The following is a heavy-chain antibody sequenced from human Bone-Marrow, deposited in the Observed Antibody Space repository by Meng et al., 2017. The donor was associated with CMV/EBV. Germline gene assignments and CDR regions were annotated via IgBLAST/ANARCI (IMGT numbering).Heavy chain of an antibody. D-gene: IGHD3-22*01. CDR3: ARGRDYYDSSGYYYPSFDY. J-gene: IGHJ4*02. Sequence: SETLSLTCAVYGGSFSGYYWSWIRQPPGKGLEWIGEINHSGSTNYNPSLKSRVTISVDTSKNQFSLKLSSVTAADTAVYYCARGRDYYDSSGYYYPSFDYWGQGTRVTVSS. CDR1: GGSFSGYY. CDR2: INHSGST. V-gene: IGHV4-34*01.